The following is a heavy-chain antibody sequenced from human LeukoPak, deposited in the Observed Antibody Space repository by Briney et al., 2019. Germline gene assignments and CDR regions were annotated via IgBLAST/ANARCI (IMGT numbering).Heavy chain of an antibody. V-gene: IGHV4-31*03. J-gene: IGHJ5*02. D-gene: IGHD4-17*01. CDR2: IYYSGST. CDR1: GGSISSGGYY. Sequence: SQTLSLTCTVSGGSISSGGYYWSWIRQHPGKGLEWIGYIYYSGSTYYNPSLKSRVTISVDTSKNQFSLKLSSVTAADTAVYYCARPIRRSRWFDPWGQGTLVTVSS. CDR3: ARPIRRSRWFDP.